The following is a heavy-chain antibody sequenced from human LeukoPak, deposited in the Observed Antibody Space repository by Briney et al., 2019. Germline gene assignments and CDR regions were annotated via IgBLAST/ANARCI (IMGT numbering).Heavy chain of an antibody. CDR3: ARGGLSTGLDY. V-gene: IGHV3-74*01. CDR1: GFSFNKHW. D-gene: IGHD5/OR15-5a*01. Sequence: PGGSLRLSCAASGFSFNKHWMHWVRQAPGEGLVWVSYVNNDGSSTSYADSVKGRFTISRDNAKHTLYLQMNSLRAEDTAVYYCARGGLSTGLDYWGQGTLVTVSS. CDR2: VNNDGSST. J-gene: IGHJ4*02.